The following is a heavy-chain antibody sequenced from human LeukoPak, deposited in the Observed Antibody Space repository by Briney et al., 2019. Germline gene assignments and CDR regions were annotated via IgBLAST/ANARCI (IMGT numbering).Heavy chain of an antibody. CDR2: IRSKAYSGTT. CDR3: TRDVVAGLYYYYYYYMDV. Sequence: PGGSLRLSCTASGFTFGDYAMSWFRQAPGKGLEWVGFIRSKAYSGTTEYAASVKGRFTISRDDSKSIAYLQMNSLKTEDTAVYYCTRDVVAGLYYYYYYYMDVWGKGTTVTVSS. CDR1: GFTFGDYA. V-gene: IGHV3-49*03. J-gene: IGHJ6*03. D-gene: IGHD6-19*01.